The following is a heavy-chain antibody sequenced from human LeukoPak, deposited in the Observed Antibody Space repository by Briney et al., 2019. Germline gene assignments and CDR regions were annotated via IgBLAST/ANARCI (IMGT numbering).Heavy chain of an antibody. Sequence: SVKVSCKASGFTFTSSAVQWVRQARGQRLEWIGWIVVGSGNTNYAQKFQERVTITRDMSTSTAYMELSSLRSEDTAVYYCAADLNYDFWSGYSRFDYWGQGTLVTVSS. CDR1: GFTFTSSA. D-gene: IGHD3-3*01. CDR3: AADLNYDFWSGYSRFDY. J-gene: IGHJ4*02. CDR2: IVVGSGNT. V-gene: IGHV1-58*01.